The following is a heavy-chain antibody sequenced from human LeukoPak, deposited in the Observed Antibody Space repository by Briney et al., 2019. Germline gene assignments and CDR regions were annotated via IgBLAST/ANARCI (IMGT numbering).Heavy chain of an antibody. Sequence: GGSLRLSCAASGFTFSSYSMNWGRQAPGKGLEWVSSISSSSSYIYYADSVKGRFTISRDNAKNSLYLQMNSLRAEDTAVYYCARGYCSSTSCYVGYDAFDIWGQGTMVTVSS. D-gene: IGHD2-2*01. V-gene: IGHV3-21*01. CDR3: ARGYCSSTSCYVGYDAFDI. J-gene: IGHJ3*02. CDR1: GFTFSSYS. CDR2: ISSSSSYI.